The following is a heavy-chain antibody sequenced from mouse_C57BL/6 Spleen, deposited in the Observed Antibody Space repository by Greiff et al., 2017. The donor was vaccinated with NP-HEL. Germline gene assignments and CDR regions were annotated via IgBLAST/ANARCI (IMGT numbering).Heavy chain of an antibody. V-gene: IGHV1-62-2*01. D-gene: IGHD4-1*01. CDR3: ARHGSNWDSDYYAMDY. Sequence: QVHVKQSGAELVKPGASVKLSCKASGYTFTEYTIHWVKQRSGQGLEWIGWFYPGSGSIKYNEKFKDKATLTADKSSSTVYMELSRLTSEDSAVYFCARHGSNWDSDYYAMDYWGQGTSVTVSS. CDR2: FYPGSGSI. J-gene: IGHJ4*01. CDR1: GYTFTEYT.